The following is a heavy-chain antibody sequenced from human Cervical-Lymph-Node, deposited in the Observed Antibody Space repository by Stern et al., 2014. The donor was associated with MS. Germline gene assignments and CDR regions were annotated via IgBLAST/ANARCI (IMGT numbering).Heavy chain of an antibody. V-gene: IGHV3-7*01. D-gene: IGHD2/OR15-2a*01. CDR3: ARDRRAFLDY. CDR2: IRQDGYDK. Sequence: VQLVDSGGGLVQPGGSLRLSCVASGVSFGTSWMSWVRQPPGRGLEWVANIRQDGYDKFYVDSVKGRFTISRDNARNSLYLQMNSLTVADTAVYYCARDRRAFLDYWGQGTHVAVSS. CDR1: GVSFGTSW. J-gene: IGHJ4*02.